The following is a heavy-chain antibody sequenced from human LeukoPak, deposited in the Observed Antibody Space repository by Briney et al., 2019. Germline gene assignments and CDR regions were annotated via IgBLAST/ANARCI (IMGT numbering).Heavy chain of an antibody. CDR3: ARVLGTMVRGVEYYFDY. D-gene: IGHD3-10*01. CDR2: ISYDGSNK. CDR1: GFTFSSYA. J-gene: IGHJ4*02. Sequence: GGSLRLSCAASGFTFSSYAMHWVRQAPGKGLEWVAVISYDGSNKYYADSVKGRFTISRDNSKNTLYLQMNSLRAEDTAVYYCARVLGTMVRGVEYYFDYWGQGTLVTVSS. V-gene: IGHV3-30*04.